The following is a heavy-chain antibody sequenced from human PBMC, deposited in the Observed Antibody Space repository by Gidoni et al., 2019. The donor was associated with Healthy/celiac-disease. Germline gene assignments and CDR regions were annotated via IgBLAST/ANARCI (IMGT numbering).Heavy chain of an antibody. CDR2: INHSGST. V-gene: IGHV4-34*01. J-gene: IGHJ6*02. CDR1: GGSFSGYY. Sequence: QVQLQQWGAGLLKPSETLSLTCAVYGGSFSGYYWSWIRQPPGKGLEWIGEINHSGSTNYNPSLKSRVTISVDTSKNQFSLKLSSVTAADTAVYYCASQPGIAPTGYGMDVWGQGTTVTVSS. CDR3: ASQPGIAPTGYGMDV. D-gene: IGHD6-13*01.